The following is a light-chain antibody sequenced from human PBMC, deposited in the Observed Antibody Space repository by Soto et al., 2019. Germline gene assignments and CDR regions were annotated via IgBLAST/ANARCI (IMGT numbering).Light chain of an antibody. CDR2: WGS. CDR1: QSLLHSNGYNY. V-gene: IGKV2-28*01. J-gene: IGKJ4*01. Sequence: DIVMTQSPLSLPVTPGEPASISCRSSQSLLHSNGYNYLDWYLQKPGQSPQLLIYWGSNRASGVPDRFSGGGSGTDFTLKISRVEAEDVGVYYCMQALQTPVTFGGGTKVEIK. CDR3: MQALQTPVT.